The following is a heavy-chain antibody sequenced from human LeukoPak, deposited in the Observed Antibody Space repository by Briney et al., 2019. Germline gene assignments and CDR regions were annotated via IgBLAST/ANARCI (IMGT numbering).Heavy chain of an antibody. V-gene: IGHV1-58*02. D-gene: IGHD1-7*01. J-gene: IGHJ6*02. CDR3: AADYSTGTEGANKADYYYGMDV. CDR2: IVVGSGNT. CDR1: GFTFTSSA. Sequence: GTSVKVSCKASGFTFTSSAMQWVRQARGQRLEWIGWIVVGSGNTNYAQKFQERVTITRDMSTSTAYMELSSLRSEDTAVYYCAADYSTGTEGANKADYYYGMDVWGQGTTVTVSS.